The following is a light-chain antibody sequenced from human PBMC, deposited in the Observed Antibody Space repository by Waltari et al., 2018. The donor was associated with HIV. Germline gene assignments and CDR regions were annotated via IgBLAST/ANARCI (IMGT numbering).Light chain of an antibody. CDR3: QQSYTSPCS. V-gene: IGKV1-39*01. Sequence: DIQMTQSPSSLSASVGETVTITCRASENIGTFLNWYHHKSGAAPKLLIYGASSLQNVVPSRFSGSGFGTHFSLTITGLQADDFGTYYCQQSYTSPCSFGQGTDLEI. CDR1: ENIGTF. CDR2: GAS. J-gene: IGKJ2*01.